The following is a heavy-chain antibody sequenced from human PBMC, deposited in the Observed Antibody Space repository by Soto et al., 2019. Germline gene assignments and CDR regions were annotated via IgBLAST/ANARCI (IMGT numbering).Heavy chain of an antibody. J-gene: IGHJ5*02. Sequence: GESLKISCKGSGYSFTSYWIAWVRQMPGNGLEWMAIIYPADSDTRYSPSFQGQVTISADKSISTAYLQWSSLRASDTAKYYCARPDSNGWYDPWGQGTLVTVSS. CDR3: ARPDSNGWYDP. CDR2: IYPADSDT. V-gene: IGHV5-51*01. D-gene: IGHD6-19*01. CDR1: GYSFTSYW.